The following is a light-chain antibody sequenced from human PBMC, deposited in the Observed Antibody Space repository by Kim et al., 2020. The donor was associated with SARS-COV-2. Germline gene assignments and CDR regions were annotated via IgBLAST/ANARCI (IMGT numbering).Light chain of an antibody. V-gene: IGKV3-15*01. J-gene: IGKJ4*01. CDR1: QGVRST. CDR3: ERNNKGHLS. Sequence: VSPGGRATLSCGASQGVRSTLARDQQKPGQPPRLPVSGASTRATRIPDRDSGSGSGTEFTLTISKLQSVDFAVCYCERNNKGHLSLGGGTKVDIK. CDR2: GAS.